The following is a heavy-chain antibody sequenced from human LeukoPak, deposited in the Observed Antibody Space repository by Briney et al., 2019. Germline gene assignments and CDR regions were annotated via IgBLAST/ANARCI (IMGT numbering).Heavy chain of an antibody. D-gene: IGHD4-17*01. CDR3: ARDGYGDGTFDY. CDR2: IWYDGSNK. Sequence: GRSLRLSCAASGFTFSSSGMHWVRQAPGKGLEWVAVIWYDGSNKYYADSVKGRFTISRDNSKNTLYLQMNSLRAEDTAVYYCARDGYGDGTFDYWGQGTLVTVSS. CDR1: GFTFSSSG. V-gene: IGHV3-33*01. J-gene: IGHJ4*02.